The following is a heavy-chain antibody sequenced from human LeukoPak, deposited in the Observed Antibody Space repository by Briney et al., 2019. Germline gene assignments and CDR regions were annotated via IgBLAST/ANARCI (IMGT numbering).Heavy chain of an antibody. J-gene: IGHJ4*02. Sequence: ASVKVSCKASGGTFSGYANSWVRQAPGQGLEWMGGIIPIFGTANYAQKLQGRVTMTTDTSTSTAYMELRSLRSDDTAVYYCARGAEVGIAAAGTPDYWGQGTLVTVSS. CDR2: IIPIFGTA. CDR1: GGTFSGYA. CDR3: ARGAEVGIAAAGTPDY. V-gene: IGHV1-69*05. D-gene: IGHD6-13*01.